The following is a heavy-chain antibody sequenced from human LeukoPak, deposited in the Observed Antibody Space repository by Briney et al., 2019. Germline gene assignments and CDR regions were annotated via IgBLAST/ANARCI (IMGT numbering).Heavy chain of an antibody. J-gene: IGHJ4*02. V-gene: IGHV4-39*01. Sequence: PSETLSLTCTVSGGSISSRSYYWAWIRQPPGKGLEWIGSMYYSGYTYYSPSLQSRVTISLDTSKNQFSLKLSSVTAADTAVYYCVRRLWFGEVQLFDYWGQGTLVTVSS. CDR2: MYYSGYT. CDR3: VRRLWFGEVQLFDY. CDR1: GGSISSRSYY. D-gene: IGHD3-10*01.